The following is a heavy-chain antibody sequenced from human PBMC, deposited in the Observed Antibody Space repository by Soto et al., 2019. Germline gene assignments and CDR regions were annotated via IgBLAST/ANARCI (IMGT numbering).Heavy chain of an antibody. CDR2: IYPSGMP. V-gene: IGHV4-30-2*01. Sequence: SETLSLTCTVSGGSISNAAYSWSWVRQPPGKGLEWIGYIYPSGMPFYNPSLRSRVTISIDRSNDQFSLNLKSVTAADTAVYYCARERGGYGLFDSWGQGTLVTVSS. CDR1: GGSISNAAYS. D-gene: IGHD5-18*01. J-gene: IGHJ4*02. CDR3: ARERGGYGLFDS.